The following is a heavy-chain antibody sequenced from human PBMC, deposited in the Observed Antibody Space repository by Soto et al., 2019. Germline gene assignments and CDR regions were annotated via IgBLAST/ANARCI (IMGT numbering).Heavy chain of an antibody. CDR1: GGSISSGGYS. CDR3: AGAGGLGAVAVDC. J-gene: IGHJ4*02. V-gene: IGHV4-30-2*01. CDR2: IYHSGSS. Sequence: QLQLQESGSGLVKPSQTLSLTCAVSGGSISSGGYSWSWIRQPPGKGLEWIGYIYHSGSSYYNPSLKSRVTISVDRSKNQFSLKLNSVTAADTAVYYCAGAGGLGAVAVDCWGQGTLVTVSS. D-gene: IGHD6-19*01.